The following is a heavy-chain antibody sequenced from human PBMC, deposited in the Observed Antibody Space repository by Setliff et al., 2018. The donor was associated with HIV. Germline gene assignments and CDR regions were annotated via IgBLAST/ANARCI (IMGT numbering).Heavy chain of an antibody. V-gene: IGHV4-38-2*02. CDR1: HYSINSEYY. CDR2: IYQSGST. D-gene: IGHD3-16*01. CDR3: ARLDTIMLYSDC. Sequence: SETLPLTCTVSHYSINSEYYWGWFRQPPGKGLEYIGSIYQSGSTYCSPSLKSRVSMSIDTSKDQFSLRLKSLTASDTAVYYCARLDTIMLYSDCWGQGTLVTVSS. J-gene: IGHJ4*02.